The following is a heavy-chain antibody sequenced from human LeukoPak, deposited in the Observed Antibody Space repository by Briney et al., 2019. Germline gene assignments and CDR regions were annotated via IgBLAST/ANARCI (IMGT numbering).Heavy chain of an antibody. J-gene: IGHJ6*03. D-gene: IGHD3-10*01. Sequence: SVKVSCKASGGTFSSYAISWVRQAPGQGLEWMGGIIPIFGTANSAQKFQGRATITADESTSTAYMELSSLRSEDTAVYYCARDGPRGNYMDVWGKGTTVTVSS. CDR2: IIPIFGTA. V-gene: IGHV1-69*13. CDR3: ARDGPRGNYMDV. CDR1: GGTFSSYA.